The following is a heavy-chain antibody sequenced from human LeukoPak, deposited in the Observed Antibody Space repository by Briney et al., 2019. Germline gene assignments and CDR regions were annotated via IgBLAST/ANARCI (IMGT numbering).Heavy chain of an antibody. J-gene: IGHJ5*02. V-gene: IGHV4-59*01. CDR1: GGSISSYY. CDR2: IYYSGST. Sequence: SETLSLTCTVSGGSISSYYWSWIRQPPGKGLEWIGYIYYSGSTNYNPSLKSRVTISVDTSKNQFSLKLSSVTAADTAVYYCARVYYYDSSGSGEVFEPWGQGTLVTVSS. CDR3: ARVYYYDSSGSGEVFEP. D-gene: IGHD3-22*01.